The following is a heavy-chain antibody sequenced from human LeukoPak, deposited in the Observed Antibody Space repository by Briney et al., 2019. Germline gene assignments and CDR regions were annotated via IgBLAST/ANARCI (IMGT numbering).Heavy chain of an antibody. Sequence: SETLSLTCAVYGGSFSGYYWSWIRQPPGKGLEWIGEINHSGSTNYNPSLRSRVTISVDTSKNQFSLKLSSVTAADTAVYYCASRVRGYSSSWYYFDYWGQGTLVTVSS. V-gene: IGHV4-34*01. CDR2: INHSGST. CDR3: ASRVRGYSSSWYYFDY. D-gene: IGHD6-13*01. J-gene: IGHJ4*02. CDR1: GGSFSGYY.